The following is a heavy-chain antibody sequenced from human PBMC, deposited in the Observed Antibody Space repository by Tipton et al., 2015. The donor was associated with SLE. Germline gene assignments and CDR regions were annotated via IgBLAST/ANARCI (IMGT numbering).Heavy chain of an antibody. CDR1: GDSISRDTYY. J-gene: IGHJ6*04. D-gene: IGHD2-8*02. CDR2: FYYSGNR. Sequence: TLSLTCSVSGDSISRDTYYWAWGWIRQPPGKGLEWIGSFYYSGNRYYNPSLKRRVSISVDTSKNQFSLKLSSVTAADTAVYYCARAPPRTLVYYYYYYEMDVWSKGTTVTVSS. V-gene: IGHV4-39*07. CDR3: ARAPPRTLVYYYYYYEMDV.